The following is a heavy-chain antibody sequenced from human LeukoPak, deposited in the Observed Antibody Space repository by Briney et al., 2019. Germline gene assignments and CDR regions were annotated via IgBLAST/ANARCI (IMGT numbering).Heavy chain of an antibody. V-gene: IGHV1-8*01. CDR2: MNPNSGNT. Sequence: ASVKVSCKASGYTFTSYDINWVRQATGQGLEWMGWMNPNSGNTGYAQKFQGRVTITRNTSISTAYMELSSLRSEDTAVYYCARLGAYSSSWYYYYYMGVWGKGTTVTVSS. D-gene: IGHD6-13*01. J-gene: IGHJ6*03. CDR1: GYTFTSYD. CDR3: ARLGAYSSSWYYYYYMGV.